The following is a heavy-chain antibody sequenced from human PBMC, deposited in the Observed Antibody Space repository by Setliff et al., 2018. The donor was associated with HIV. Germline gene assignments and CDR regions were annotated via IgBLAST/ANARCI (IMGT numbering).Heavy chain of an antibody. D-gene: IGHD5-12*01. J-gene: IGHJ4*02. V-gene: IGHV3-74*01. CDR1: GFTFSDYN. Sequence: PGGSLRLSCTGSGFTFSDYNMNWVRQAPGKGLVWVSRVNRDGSSTTYADSVKDRFTISRDNAKNTLYLQMNSLRAEDTGVYYCHSGYDTEEQSYFDYWGQGALVTVSS. CDR3: HSGYDTEEQSYFDY. CDR2: VNRDGSST.